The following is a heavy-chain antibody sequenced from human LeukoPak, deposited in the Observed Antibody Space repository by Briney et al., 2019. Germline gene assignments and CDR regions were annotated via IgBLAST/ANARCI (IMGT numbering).Heavy chain of an antibody. CDR1: GFTFSSYS. V-gene: IGHV3-48*01. J-gene: IGHJ4*02. CDR3: ARDIVVAGPYYFDY. CDR2: ISSSSSTI. D-gene: IGHD6-19*01. Sequence: GGSLRLSCSASGFTFSSYSMNWVRQAPGKGLEWVSYISSSSSTIYYADSVKGRFTISRDNAKNSLYLQMNSLRAEDTAVYYCARDIVVAGPYYFDYWGQGTLVTVSS.